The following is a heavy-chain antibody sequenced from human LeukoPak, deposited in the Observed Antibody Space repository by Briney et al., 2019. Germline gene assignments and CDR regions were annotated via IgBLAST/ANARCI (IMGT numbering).Heavy chain of an antibody. CDR3: ARVSGSYYSPYYYYYMDV. D-gene: IGHD3-10*01. Sequence: PSETLSLTCTVSGYSISSGYYWGWIRQSPGKGLEWIGNISDSGRTNYNPSLKSRVIISSDTSKNQFSLKLSSVTAADTAVYYCARVSGSYYSPYYYYYMDVWGKGTTVTISS. V-gene: IGHV4-38-2*02. CDR1: GYSISSGYY. J-gene: IGHJ6*03. CDR2: ISDSGRT.